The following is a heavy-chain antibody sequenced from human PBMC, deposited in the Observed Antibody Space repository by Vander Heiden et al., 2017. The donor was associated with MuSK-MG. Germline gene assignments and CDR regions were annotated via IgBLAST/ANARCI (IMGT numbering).Heavy chain of an antibody. CDR3: AHIPSGSWAYKGFEG. V-gene: IGHV2-5*02. CDR1: GYSLTTSSVG. CDR2: RYWDDDI. J-gene: IGHJ5*02. D-gene: IGHD1-26*01. Sequence: QITFNESGPTLVKPTKTLTPTCTFYGYSLTTSSVGVTWIRHPPGKAPAWQQLRYWDDDIRDSPSLKSRLTVANYSFKNDIILTITNTDPADTATDYYAHIPSGSWAYKGFEGWGKGT.